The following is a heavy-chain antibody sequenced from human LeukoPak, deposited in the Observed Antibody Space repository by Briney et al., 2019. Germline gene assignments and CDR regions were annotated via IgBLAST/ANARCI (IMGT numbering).Heavy chain of an antibody. CDR1: GFTFSSYS. D-gene: IGHD2-15*01. Sequence: GGSLRLSCAASGFTFSSYSMNWVRQAPGKGLELGLSNSSSSSYIYYADSVKGRFTISRDNAKNSLYLQMNSLRAEDTAVYYCAREPDIVVVVAATNAFDIWGQGTMVTVSS. V-gene: IGHV3-21*01. J-gene: IGHJ3*02. CDR2: NSSSSSYI. CDR3: AREPDIVVVVAATNAFDI.